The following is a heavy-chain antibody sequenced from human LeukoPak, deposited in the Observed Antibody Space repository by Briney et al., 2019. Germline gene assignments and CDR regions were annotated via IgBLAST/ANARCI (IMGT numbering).Heavy chain of an antibody. CDR2: ISSTSSTT. Sequence: GGSLRLSCAASGLSFSTYTMNWVRQAPGKGPEWLSYISSTSSTTYYADSVKGRFTMSRDNAKKSLYLQMNSLRAEDTAVYYCAKEEVSRDGYNFDYWGQGTLVTVSS. CDR1: GLSFSTYT. V-gene: IGHV3-48*01. D-gene: IGHD5-24*01. J-gene: IGHJ4*02. CDR3: AKEEVSRDGYNFDY.